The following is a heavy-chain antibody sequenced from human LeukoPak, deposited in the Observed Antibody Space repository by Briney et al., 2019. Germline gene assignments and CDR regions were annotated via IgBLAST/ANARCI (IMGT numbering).Heavy chain of an antibody. J-gene: IGHJ4*02. V-gene: IGHV1-18*01. D-gene: IGHD6-13*01. CDR3: ARVPWSGRDSSTLNDY. Sequence: ASVKVSCKASGYTFTSYGIRWVRQAPGQGLEWMGWISAYNGNTNYAQKLQGRVTMTTDTSTSTAYMELRSLRSDDTAVYYCARVPWSGRDSSTLNDYWGQGTLVTVSS. CDR2: ISAYNGNT. CDR1: GYTFTSYG.